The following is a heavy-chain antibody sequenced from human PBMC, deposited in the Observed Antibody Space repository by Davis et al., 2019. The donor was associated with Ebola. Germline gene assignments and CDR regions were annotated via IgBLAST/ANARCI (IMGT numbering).Heavy chain of an antibody. CDR3: ARDISS. CDR2: IYTSGST. Sequence: PSETLSLTCTVSGGSFDSYYWSWIRQPAGKALEWIGRIYTSGSTNYNPSLYSRVTMSVDTSKNQFSLKLTSVTPADTAVYYCARDISSWGQGTLVTVSS. J-gene: IGHJ5*02. CDR1: GGSFDSYY. V-gene: IGHV4-4*07. D-gene: IGHD3-3*02.